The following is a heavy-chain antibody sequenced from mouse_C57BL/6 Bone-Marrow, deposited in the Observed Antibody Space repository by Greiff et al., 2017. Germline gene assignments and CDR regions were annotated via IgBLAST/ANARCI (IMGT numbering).Heavy chain of an antibody. J-gene: IGHJ1*03. CDR1: GFTFSSYA. CDR3: TRTGTWDWYFDV. D-gene: IGHD4-1*01. V-gene: IGHV5-9-1*02. CDR2: ISSGGDYI. Sequence: EVQLLESGEGLVKPGGSLKLSCAASGFTFSSYAMSWVRQTPEKRLEWVAYISSGGDYIYYADTVKGRFTISRDNARNTLYLQMSSLKSEDTAMYYCTRTGTWDWYFDVWGTGTTVTVSS.